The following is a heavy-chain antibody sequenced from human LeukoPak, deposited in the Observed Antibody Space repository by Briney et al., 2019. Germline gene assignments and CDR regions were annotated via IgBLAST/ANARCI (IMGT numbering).Heavy chain of an antibody. CDR3: ARVYYCSSTSCYPDYYYYMDI. CDR2: ISWNSGSI. D-gene: IGHD2-2*01. J-gene: IGHJ6*03. Sequence: PGGSLRLSCAASGFTFSSYAMSWVRQAPGKGLEWVSGISWNSGSIGYADSVKGRFTISRDNAKNSLYLQMNSLRAEDTAVYYCARVYYCSSTSCYPDYYYYMDIWGKGTTVTVSS. CDR1: GFTFSSYA. V-gene: IGHV3-20*04.